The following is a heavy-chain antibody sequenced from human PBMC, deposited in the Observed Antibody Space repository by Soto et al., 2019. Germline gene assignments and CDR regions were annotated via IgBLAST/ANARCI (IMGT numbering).Heavy chain of an antibody. CDR1: GFTFSSYS. D-gene: IGHD1-1*01. CDR3: ARWGPRYFDP. V-gene: IGHV3-21*04. CDR2: ISSSSIYI. Sequence: PGLSLRLSCAASGFTFSSYSMKWVLQAPGKGLEWVSSISSSSIYIYYADSVKGRFTISRDNAKNSLYLQMNSLRAEATDVYYCARWGPRYFDPWGQGILVTVSS. J-gene: IGHJ5*02.